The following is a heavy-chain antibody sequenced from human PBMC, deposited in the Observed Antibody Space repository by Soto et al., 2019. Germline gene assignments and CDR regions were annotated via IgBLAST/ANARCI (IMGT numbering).Heavy chain of an antibody. CDR3: ARDSGSGSRPRFDY. V-gene: IGHV1-69*13. J-gene: IGHJ4*02. CDR1: GGTFSRYS. Sequence: SVKVSCKASGGTFSRYSISWVRQAPGQGLEWMGGIIPIFGTANYAQKFQGRVTITADESTSAAYMELSSLRSEDTAVYYCARDSGSGSRPRFDYWGQGTLVTVSS. CDR2: IIPIFGTA. D-gene: IGHD6-19*01.